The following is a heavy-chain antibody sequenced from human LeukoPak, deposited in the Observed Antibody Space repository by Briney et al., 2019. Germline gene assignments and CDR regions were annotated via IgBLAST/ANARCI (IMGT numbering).Heavy chain of an antibody. V-gene: IGHV3-7*04. Sequence: GGSLRLSCAASGFTFISYWMTWVRQAPGKGLEWVAQISQDGTESYSVDSVRGRFTISRDNAMNSVYLQMNSLRPEDTAVYYCARDSTGTVFDLWGQGTLVTVSS. J-gene: IGHJ4*02. CDR1: GFTFISYW. D-gene: IGHD1-1*01. CDR3: ARDSTGTVFDL. CDR2: ISQDGTES.